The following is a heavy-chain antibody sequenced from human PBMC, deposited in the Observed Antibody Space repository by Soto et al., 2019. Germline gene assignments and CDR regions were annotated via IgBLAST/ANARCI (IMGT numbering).Heavy chain of an antibody. CDR2: MNPNRGNT. CDR1: GYTFTSYD. CDR3: ARGWSYGDYYYGMDV. V-gene: IGHV1-8*01. J-gene: IGHJ6*02. Sequence: ASVKVSCKASGYTFTSYDINCVRQATGQGRERMGWMNPNRGNTGYAQKFQGRVTMTRNTSIRTAYIELSSLRSEDTAVYYCARGWSYGDYYYGMDVWGQGTTVTDSS. D-gene: IGHD1-26*01.